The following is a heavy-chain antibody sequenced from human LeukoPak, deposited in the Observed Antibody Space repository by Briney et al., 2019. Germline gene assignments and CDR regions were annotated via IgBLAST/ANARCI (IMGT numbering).Heavy chain of an antibody. D-gene: IGHD4-17*01. CDR2: IKQDGSEK. CDR3: ARKFTVLRYFQH. CDR1: GFTVSSNY. V-gene: IGHV3-7*01. Sequence: PGGSLRLSCAASGFTVSSNYMSWVRQAPGKGLEWVANIKQDGSEKYYVDSVKGRFTISRDNAKNSLYLQMNSLRAEDTAVYYCARKFTVLRYFQHWGQGTLVTVSS. J-gene: IGHJ1*01.